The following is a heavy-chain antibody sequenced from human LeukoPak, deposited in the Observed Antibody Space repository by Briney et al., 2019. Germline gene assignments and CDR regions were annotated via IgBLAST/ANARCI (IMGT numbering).Heavy chain of an antibody. V-gene: IGHV1-2*02. CDR1: GYTFTDYY. J-gene: IGHJ3*02. CDR3: AKSSYSSSWYALDI. CDR2: INPNSGGT. Sequence: ASVKVSCKASGYTFTDYYMHWVRQAPGQGLEWMGWINPNSGGTNYAQKFQGRVTMTTDTSISTAYMEVSRLRSDDTGIYYCAKSSYSSSWYALDIWGHGTMVTVSS. D-gene: IGHD6-13*01.